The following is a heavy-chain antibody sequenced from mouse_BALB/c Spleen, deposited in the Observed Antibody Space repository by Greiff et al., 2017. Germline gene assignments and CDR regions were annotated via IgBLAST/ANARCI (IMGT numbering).Heavy chain of an antibody. V-gene: IGHV1-67*01. Sequence: VKLQESGPELVRPGVSVKISCKGSGYTFTDYAMHWVKQSHAKSLEWIGVISTYYGNTNYNQKFKGKATMTVDKSSSTAYMELARLTSEDSAIYYCAREDYGYAMDYWGQGTSVTVSS. CDR1: GYTFTDYA. CDR3: AREDYGYAMDY. J-gene: IGHJ4*01. D-gene: IGHD2-4*01. CDR2: ISTYYGNT.